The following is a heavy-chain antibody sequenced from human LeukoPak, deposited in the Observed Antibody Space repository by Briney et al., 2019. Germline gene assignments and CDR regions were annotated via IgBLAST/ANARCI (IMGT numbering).Heavy chain of an antibody. Sequence: GGSLRLSCAASRFIFSSYEIHWGRQAPGKRLEWVSYISSSDSTISYADSVRGRFTISRYNAENSLYLQMNGLRAQDKAVYYCGRDNCYVASDYWGKGTLVTVSS. J-gene: IGHJ4*02. V-gene: IGHV3-48*03. CDR2: ISSSDSTI. D-gene: IGHD2-21*01. CDR3: GRDNCYVASDY. CDR1: RFIFSSYE.